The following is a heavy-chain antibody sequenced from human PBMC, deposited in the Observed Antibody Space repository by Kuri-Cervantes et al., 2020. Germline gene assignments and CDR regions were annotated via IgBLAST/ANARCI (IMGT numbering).Heavy chain of an antibody. Sequence: LRLSCTVSGGSISSGGYYWSWIRQHPGKGLEWIGYIYYSGSTYYNPSLKSRVTISVDTSKNQFSLKLSSVTAADTAVYYCARGVKERAFDIWGQGTMVTVSS. D-gene: IGHD3-10*01. J-gene: IGHJ3*02. CDR1: GGSISSGGYY. CDR2: IYYSGST. V-gene: IGHV4-31*03. CDR3: ARGVKERAFDI.